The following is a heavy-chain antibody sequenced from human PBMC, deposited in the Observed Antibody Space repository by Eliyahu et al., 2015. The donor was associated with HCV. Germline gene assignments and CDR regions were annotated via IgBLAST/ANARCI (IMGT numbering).Heavy chain of an antibody. J-gene: IGHJ5*02. CDR1: GGXITTYX. D-gene: IGHD6-19*01. CDR3: ASGGGGIAVAGTGGWFDP. Sequence: QVQLQESXPGLVKPSETLSLSCXVSGGXITTYXWXWXRXPPGKRLEWIGYIHXSGCTNYNPSLKXRVTISVDXSKNQFSLNLTSVTAADTAVYYCASGGGGIAVAGTGGWFDPWGQGTLVTVSS. CDR2: IHXSGCT. V-gene: IGHV4-59*01.